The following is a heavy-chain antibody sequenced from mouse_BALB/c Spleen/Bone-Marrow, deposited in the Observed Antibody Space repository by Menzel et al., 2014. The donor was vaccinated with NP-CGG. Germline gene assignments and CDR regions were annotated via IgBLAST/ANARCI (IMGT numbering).Heavy chain of an antibody. J-gene: IGHJ4*01. D-gene: IGHD3-1*01. CDR3: XXSVXSGYYAMDY. V-gene: IGHV1-12*01. Sequence: LQQSGAELVKPGASVKMSCKASGYTFTSYILHWVKWKPGRGLDWMGAIYPGNGGPSYIQKLNGKTYLNEDNTSCHANMQLSNLTSEDSAVYXXXXSVXSGYYAMDYWGQGTSVTVSS. CDR1: GYTFTSYI. CDR2: IYPGNGGP.